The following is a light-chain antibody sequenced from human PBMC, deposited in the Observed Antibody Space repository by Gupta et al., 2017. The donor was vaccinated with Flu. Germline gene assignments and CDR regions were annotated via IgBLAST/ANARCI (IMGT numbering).Light chain of an antibody. Sequence: QSALTHPASVSGSPGQSITISCTGTSSDVGSYNLVSWYQQHPGKAPKLMIYEGSKRPSGVSNRFSGSKPGNTASLTISGLQAEDEADYYCCSYAGSSTFDVVFGGGTKLTVL. CDR1: SSDVGSYNL. CDR3: CSYAGSSTFDVV. J-gene: IGLJ2*01. CDR2: EGS. V-gene: IGLV2-23*03.